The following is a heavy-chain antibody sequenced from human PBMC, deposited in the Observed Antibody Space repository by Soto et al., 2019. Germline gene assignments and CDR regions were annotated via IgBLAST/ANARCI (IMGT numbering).Heavy chain of an antibody. CDR1: GGTFSSYA. V-gene: IGHV1-69*01. CDR2: IIPIFGTA. CDR3: AREEIAVAGTKDYYSYYGMDV. J-gene: IGHJ6*02. Sequence: QVQLVQSGAEVKKPGSSVKVSCKASGGTFSSYAISWVRQAPGQGLEWIGGIIPIFGTANYAQKFQGRVTITADESTSTAYMELSRLRSEDTAVYYCAREEIAVAGTKDYYSYYGMDVWGQGTTVTGSS. D-gene: IGHD6-19*01.